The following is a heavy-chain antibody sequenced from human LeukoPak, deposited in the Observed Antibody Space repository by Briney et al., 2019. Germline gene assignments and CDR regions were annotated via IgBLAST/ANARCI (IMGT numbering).Heavy chain of an antibody. CDR1: GFSFSSYG. D-gene: IGHD3-16*01. J-gene: IGHJ4*02. CDR2: VSVGGGSI. V-gene: IGHV3-23*01. CDR3: ARGGLSPLDY. Sequence: GGSLRLSCAASGFSFSSYGMGWVRQAPGKGLEWISAVSVGGGSIDYADSVKGRFIISRDNSKNMLYLQMNSLRADDTAVYYCARGGLSPLDYWGQGNLVTVSS.